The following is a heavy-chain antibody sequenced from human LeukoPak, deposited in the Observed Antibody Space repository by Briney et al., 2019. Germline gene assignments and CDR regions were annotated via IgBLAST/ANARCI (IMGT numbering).Heavy chain of an antibody. V-gene: IGHV4-59*01. J-gene: IGHJ4*02. CDR2: IYYSGGT. CDR1: GGSISSYY. Sequence: SETLSLTCTVSGGSISSYYWSWIRQPPGKGLEWIGYIYYSGGTNYNPSLKSRVTISVDTSKNQFSLKLSSVTAADTAVYYCARDIPAGNWGQGTLVTVSS. CDR3: ARDIPAGN. D-gene: IGHD2-21*01.